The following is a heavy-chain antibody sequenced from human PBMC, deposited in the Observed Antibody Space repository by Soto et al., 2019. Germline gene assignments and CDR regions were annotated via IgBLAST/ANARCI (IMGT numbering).Heavy chain of an antibody. CDR2: IRSKAHNYAT. V-gene: IGHV3-73*02. CDR3: TRPNEEMAFDF. J-gene: IGHJ4*02. D-gene: IGHD1-1*01. CDR1: GFAFSGAA. Sequence: EVQLVESGGDLVRSGGSLKVSCAASGFAFSGAAFHWVRQAPGKGLEWVGRIRSKAHNYATEYAASVKVRFTISRDDSRNTAYLQMNSLKVEDTAVYYCTRPNEEMAFDFWGQGTLVTVSS.